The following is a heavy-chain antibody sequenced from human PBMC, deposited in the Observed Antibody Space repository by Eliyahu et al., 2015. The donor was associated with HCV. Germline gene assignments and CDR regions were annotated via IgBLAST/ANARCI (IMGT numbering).Heavy chain of an antibody. J-gene: IGHJ3*02. CDR2: IIPXFGST. D-gene: IGHD3-16*01. V-gene: IGHV1-69*01. Sequence: EVRKPGSSVKVSCRAPGGTFRGFGISWVRQAPGQGLEWMGGIIPXFGSTNYAQKFRGRLTFTADESTSTAFMELSSLTSEDTAMYYCARVLGATTLDAYDMWGQGTMVRVS. CDR3: ARVLGATTLDAYDM. CDR1: GGTFRGFG.